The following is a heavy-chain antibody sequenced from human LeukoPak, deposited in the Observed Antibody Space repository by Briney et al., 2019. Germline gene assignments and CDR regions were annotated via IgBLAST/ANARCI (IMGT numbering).Heavy chain of an antibody. CDR1: GFTFSSYG. D-gene: IGHD3-3*01. CDR2: ISYDGSNK. CDR3: AKDLKRFLDPFDY. Sequence: PGGSLRLSCAASGFTFSSYGMHWVRQAPGKGLEWVAVISYDGSNKYYADSVKGRYTISRDNSKNTLYLQMNSLRAEDTAVYYCAKDLKRFLDPFDYWGQGTLATVSS. V-gene: IGHV3-30*18. J-gene: IGHJ4*02.